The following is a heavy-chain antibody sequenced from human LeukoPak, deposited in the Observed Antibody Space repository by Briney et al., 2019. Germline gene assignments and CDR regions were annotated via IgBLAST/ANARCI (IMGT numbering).Heavy chain of an antibody. V-gene: IGHV3-11*01. CDR1: GFTFNDYY. CDR2: ISSSGSTI. D-gene: IGHD3-16*01. CDR3: ARLMGSAGSPYFQH. Sequence: GESLRLSCAASGFTFNDYYMSWIRQAPGKGLEWVSYISSSGSTIYYADSVKGRFTISRDNAKNSLYLQMNSLRAEDTAVYYCARLMGSAGSPYFQHWGQGTLVTVSS. J-gene: IGHJ1*01.